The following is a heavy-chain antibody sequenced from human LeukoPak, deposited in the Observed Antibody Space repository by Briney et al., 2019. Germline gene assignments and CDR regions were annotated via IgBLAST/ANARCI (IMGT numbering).Heavy chain of an antibody. D-gene: IGHD3-10*02. CDR1: GFNFYSYW. V-gene: IGHV3-74*01. CDR3: AELGITMIGGV. CDR2: IDSSGIGT. J-gene: IGHJ6*04. Sequence: GGSLRLSCTASGFNFYSYWMHWVRQVPGKGLVWVSRIDSSGIGTSYADSVKGRFTISRDNGKNTLYLQMNSLRAEDTAVYYCAELGITMIGGVWGKGTTVTISS.